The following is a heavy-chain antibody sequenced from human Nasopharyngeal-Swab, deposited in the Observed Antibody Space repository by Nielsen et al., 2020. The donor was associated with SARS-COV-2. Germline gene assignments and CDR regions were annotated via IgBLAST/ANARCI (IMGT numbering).Heavy chain of an antibody. J-gene: IGHJ4*02. CDR3: AKDLRGPYFF. Sequence: VRQMPGKGLAWVAAIVGSGDISGSGGSTYYADSVKGRFTISRDNSKNTLSLQMNSLRAEDTAVYYCAKDLRGPYFFWGQGTLVTVSS. V-gene: IGHV3-23*01. CDR2: IVGSGDISGSGGST. D-gene: IGHD2/OR15-2a*01.